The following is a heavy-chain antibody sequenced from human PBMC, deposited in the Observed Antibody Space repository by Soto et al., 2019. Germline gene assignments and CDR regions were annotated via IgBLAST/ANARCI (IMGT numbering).Heavy chain of an antibody. V-gene: IGHV4-30-4*01. CDR2: IYYSGST. D-gene: IGHD2-2*01. Sequence: QVQLQESGPGLVKPSQTLSLTCTVSGGSISSGDYYWSWIRQPPGKGLEWIGYIYYSGSTYYNPSLKRRVTMSVDTSKNPFSLKLSSVTAADTAVYYCARDCISTSCSPYGLDVWGQGTTVTVSS. CDR3: ARDCISTSCSPYGLDV. J-gene: IGHJ6*02. CDR1: GGSISSGDYY.